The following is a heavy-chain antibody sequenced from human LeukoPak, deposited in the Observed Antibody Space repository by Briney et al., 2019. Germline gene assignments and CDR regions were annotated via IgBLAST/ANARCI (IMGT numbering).Heavy chain of an antibody. CDR1: GFTFSSYW. J-gene: IGHJ6*03. Sequence: GGSLRLSCAASGFTFSSYWMSWVRQAPGKGLEWVANINQDGSEKYYVDSVEGRFTISRDNAENSLYLQMNSLRAEDTAVFYCAREGTSGWFYYYHMDVWGKGTTVTVSS. CDR2: INQDGSEK. V-gene: IGHV3-7*01. D-gene: IGHD6-19*01. CDR3: AREGTSGWFYYYHMDV.